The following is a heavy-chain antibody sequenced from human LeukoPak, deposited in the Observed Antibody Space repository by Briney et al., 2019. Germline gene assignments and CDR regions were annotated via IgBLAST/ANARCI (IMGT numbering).Heavy chain of an antibody. CDR1: GFTFSSYE. J-gene: IGHJ3*02. CDR2: ISSSGSTI. Sequence: PGGSLRLSCAASGFTFSSYEMSWVRQAPGKGLEWVSYISSSGSTIYYADSVKGRFTISRDNAKNSLYLQMNSLRAEDTAVYYCAADYGSGSFYIWGQGTMVTVSS. V-gene: IGHV3-48*03. D-gene: IGHD3-10*01. CDR3: AADYGSGSFYI.